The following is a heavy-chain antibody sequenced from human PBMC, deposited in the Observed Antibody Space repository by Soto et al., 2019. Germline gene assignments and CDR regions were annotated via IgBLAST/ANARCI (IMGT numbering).Heavy chain of an antibody. V-gene: IGHV3-33*06. CDR1: GFTFSSYG. Sequence: GGSLRLSCAASGFTFSSYGMHWVRQAPGKGLEWVAVIWYDGSNKYYADSVKGRFTISRDNSKNTLSLQMNSLRAEDTAVYYCAKQVRDGTSSPYYFDYWGQGTLVTVSS. D-gene: IGHD6-6*01. CDR2: IWYDGSNK. J-gene: IGHJ4*02. CDR3: AKQVRDGTSSPYYFDY.